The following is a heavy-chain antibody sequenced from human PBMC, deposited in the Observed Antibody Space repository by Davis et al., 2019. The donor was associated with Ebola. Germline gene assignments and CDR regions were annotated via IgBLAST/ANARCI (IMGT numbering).Heavy chain of an antibody. D-gene: IGHD4-23*01. CDR2: IKSKTDGGTT. Sequence: GESLKISCAASGFSFSNAWMSWVRQAPGKGLEWVGRIKSKTDGGTTDYAAPVKGRFTISRDDSKNTLYLQMNSLRAEDTAVYYCARVDYGGNSVDYWGQGTLVTVSS. CDR3: ARVDYGGNSVDY. V-gene: IGHV3-15*01. CDR1: GFSFSNAW. J-gene: IGHJ4*02.